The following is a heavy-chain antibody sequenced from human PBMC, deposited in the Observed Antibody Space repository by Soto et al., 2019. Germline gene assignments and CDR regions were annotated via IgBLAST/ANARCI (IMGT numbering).Heavy chain of an antibody. Sequence: GESLKISCAASGFTFSNAWMSWVRQAPGKGLEWVGRIKSKTDGGTTDYAAPVKGRFTISRDDSKNTLYLQMNSLKTEDTAVYYCTACGVSSSSEYYYYYYMDVWGKGTTVTVSS. V-gene: IGHV3-15*01. CDR2: IKSKTDGGTT. CDR1: GFTFSNAW. D-gene: IGHD6-6*01. CDR3: TACGVSSSSEYYYYYYMDV. J-gene: IGHJ6*03.